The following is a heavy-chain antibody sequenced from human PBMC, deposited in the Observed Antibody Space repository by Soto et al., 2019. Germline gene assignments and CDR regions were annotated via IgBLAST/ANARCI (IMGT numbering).Heavy chain of an antibody. CDR2: IGVGSGNR. D-gene: IGHD2-8*01. CDR1: GFTFTSSA. J-gene: IGHJ5*02. V-gene: IGHV1-58*01. Sequence: SVKVSCKASGFTFTSSAVQWVRQARGQRLEWIGWIGVGSGNRHYAQKFQERVTITRDMSTNTAYMELSSLRSEDTAVYYCAALGVNFDPCGQRTLFTASP. CDR3: AALGVNFDP.